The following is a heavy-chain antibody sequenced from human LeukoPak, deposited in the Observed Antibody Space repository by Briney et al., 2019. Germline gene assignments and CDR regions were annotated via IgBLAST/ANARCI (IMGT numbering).Heavy chain of an antibody. D-gene: IGHD3-22*01. Sequence: PGGSLRLSCAASGFTFSSYEMNWVRQAPGKGLEWVSYISSSGSTIYYADSVKGRFTISRDNAKNTVYLQMNSLRAEDTAVYYCASGPPPLQYYYDSSGWYFDYWGQGTLVTVSS. V-gene: IGHV3-48*03. CDR2: ISSSGSTI. CDR1: GFTFSSYE. CDR3: ASGPPPLQYYYDSSGWYFDY. J-gene: IGHJ4*02.